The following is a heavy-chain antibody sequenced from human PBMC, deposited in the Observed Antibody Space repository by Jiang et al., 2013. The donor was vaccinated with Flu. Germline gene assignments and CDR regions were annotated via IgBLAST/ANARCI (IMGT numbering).Heavy chain of an antibody. J-gene: IGHJ4*02. CDR3: ARGRRVKWPSPQYYFDY. V-gene: IGHV4-34*01. D-gene: IGHD5-12*01. CDR1: GGSFSGYY. CDR2: INHSGST. Sequence: LLKPSETLSLTCAVYGGSFSGYYWSWIRQPPGKGLEWIGEINHSGSTNYNPSLKSRVTISVDTSKNQFSLKLSSVTAADTAVYYCARGRRVKWPSPQYYFDYWGQGTLVTVSS.